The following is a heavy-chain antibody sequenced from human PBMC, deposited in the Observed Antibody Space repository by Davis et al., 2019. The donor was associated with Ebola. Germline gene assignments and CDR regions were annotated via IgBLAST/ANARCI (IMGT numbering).Heavy chain of an antibody. Sequence: GESLKISCAASGFTFSSYSMNWVRQAPGKGLEWVSYISSSSSTIYYADSVKGRFTISRDNLKDTLYLQMSSLRAEDTALYYCARPIRAPGTPENGLDLWGQGTMVTVSS. CDR2: ISSSSSTI. CDR1: GFTFSSYS. J-gene: IGHJ3*01. CDR3: ARPIRAPGTPENGLDL. V-gene: IGHV3-48*01. D-gene: IGHD6-13*01.